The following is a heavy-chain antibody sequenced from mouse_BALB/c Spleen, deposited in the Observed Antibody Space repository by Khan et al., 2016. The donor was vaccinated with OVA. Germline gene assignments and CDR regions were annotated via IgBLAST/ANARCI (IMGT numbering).Heavy chain of an antibody. CDR2: IDPANDKT. D-gene: IGHD1-2*01. V-gene: IGHV14-3*02. CDR1: GFNIKDTY. J-gene: IGHJ4*01. Sequence: VQLQQSGAEFVKPGASVKLSCTASGFNIKDTYIHWVKQRPEQGLEWIGRIDPANDKTNYDPKFQGKATITADTSSNTAYLHLSSLTSEDTVVYYCTHSLLLYAMVYWGQGTSVTVSS. CDR3: THSLLLYAMVY.